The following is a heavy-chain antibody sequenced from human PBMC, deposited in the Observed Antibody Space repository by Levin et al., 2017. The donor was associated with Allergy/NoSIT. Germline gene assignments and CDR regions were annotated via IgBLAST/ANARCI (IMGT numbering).Heavy chain of an antibody. CDR2: IYYSGNT. CDR3: ARRGLGWLRTNGRFDP. CDR1: GDPISSSSYY. V-gene: IGHV4-39*01. Sequence: SETLSLKCTVSGDPISSSSYYWGWIRQPPGTGLEWIGSIYYSGNTYYNPSLKSRVTISVDTSKNQFSLKLSSVTAADTAVYYCARRGLGWLRTNGRFDPWGQGTLVTVSS. D-gene: IGHD5-12*01. J-gene: IGHJ5*02.